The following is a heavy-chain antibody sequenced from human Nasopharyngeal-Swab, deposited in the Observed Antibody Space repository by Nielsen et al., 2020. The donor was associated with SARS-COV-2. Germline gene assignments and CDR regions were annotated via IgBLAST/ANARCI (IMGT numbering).Heavy chain of an antibody. V-gene: IGHV3-21*01. J-gene: IGHJ6*03. CDR3: ARVGTRATRRGYYYMDV. D-gene: IGHD2-2*01. CDR1: GFTFSSYG. CDR2: ISSSSSYI. Sequence: GESLKISCAASGFTFSSYGMNWVRQAPGKGLEWVSSISSSSSYIYYADSVKGRFTISRDNAKNSLYLQMNSLRAEDTAVYYCARVGTRATRRGYYYMDVWGKGTTVTVSS.